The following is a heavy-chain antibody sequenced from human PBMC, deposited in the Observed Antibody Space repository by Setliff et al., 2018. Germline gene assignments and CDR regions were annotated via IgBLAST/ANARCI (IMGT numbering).Heavy chain of an antibody. V-gene: IGHV3-23*01. Sequence: PGGSLRLSCGASGFLFSGSAMSWVRQAPEQGLEWVAAISAGSSRTYYAESVKGRFTISRDNAKNSLYLLMNSLRAEDTAVYYCARRGPIADPTVYYYYMDVWGKGTTVTVSS. CDR3: ARRGPIADPTVYYYYMDV. D-gene: IGHD2-15*01. J-gene: IGHJ6*03. CDR1: GFLFSGSA. CDR2: ISAGSSRT.